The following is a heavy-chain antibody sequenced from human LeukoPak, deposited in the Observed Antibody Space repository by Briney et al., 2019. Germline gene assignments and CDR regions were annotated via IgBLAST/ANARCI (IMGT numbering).Heavy chain of an antibody. V-gene: IGHV3-23*01. CDR3: ARGSNEFYYGMDV. J-gene: IGHJ6*02. D-gene: IGHD1-1*01. CDR1: GFTFSSYA. Sequence: GGSLRLSCAASGFTFSSYAMSWVRQAPGKGLEWVSAISGSGGSTYYADSVKGRFTISRDNSKNTLYLQMNSLRAEDTAVYYCARGSNEFYYGMDVWGQGTTVTVSS. CDR2: ISGSGGST.